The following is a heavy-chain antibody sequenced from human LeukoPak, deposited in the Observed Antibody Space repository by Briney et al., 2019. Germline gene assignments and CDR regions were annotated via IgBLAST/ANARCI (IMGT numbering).Heavy chain of an antibody. D-gene: IGHD3-16*01. V-gene: IGHV2-70*11. Sequence: SGPALVKPTQTLTLTCTFSGFSLSTSGMCVSWIRQPPGKALEWLARIDWDDDKYYSTSLKTRLTISKDTSKNQVVLTMTNMDPVDTATYYCARTKYDYVWGTPTPYSYFDYWGQGALVTVSS. CDR3: ARTKYDYVWGTPTPYSYFDY. CDR1: GFSLSTSGMC. J-gene: IGHJ4*02. CDR2: IDWDDDK.